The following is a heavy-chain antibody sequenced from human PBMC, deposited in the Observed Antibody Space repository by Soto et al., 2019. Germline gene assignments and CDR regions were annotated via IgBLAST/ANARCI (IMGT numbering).Heavy chain of an antibody. J-gene: IGHJ5*02. D-gene: IGHD1-26*01. V-gene: IGHV3-33*01. CDR2: IWQDGSDQ. CDR1: GFNFGSYG. CDR3: ARELAVGNSTGWFDP. Sequence: QVQLVESGGGVVQPGKSLRLSCAASGFNFGSYGMHWVRQAPGKGLEWVAVIWQDGSDQYYADSVKGRFTVSRDNSKDMLYLQMDSLSPEDTALYHCARELAVGNSTGWFDPWGQGTLVTVSS.